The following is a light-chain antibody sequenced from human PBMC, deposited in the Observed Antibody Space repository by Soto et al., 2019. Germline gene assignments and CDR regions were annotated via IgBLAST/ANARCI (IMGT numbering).Light chain of an antibody. Sequence: DIQMTQSPSSLSASVGDRVTITCQASQDISDSLNWYQHQPGKAPKLLIYDASKLEVGVPSRFTGSGSGTDFTFTISSLEPEDIATYYCQQYVNLPGGTFGQGTKLEIK. V-gene: IGKV1-33*01. CDR1: QDISDS. J-gene: IGKJ2*02. CDR3: QQYVNLPGGT. CDR2: DAS.